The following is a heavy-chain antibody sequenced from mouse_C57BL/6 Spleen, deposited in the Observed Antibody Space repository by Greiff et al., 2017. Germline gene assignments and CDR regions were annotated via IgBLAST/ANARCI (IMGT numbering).Heavy chain of an antibody. CDR1: GYSITSGYY. CDR3: ARGGLYYYGFGDYFDY. J-gene: IGHJ2*01. D-gene: IGHD1-1*01. CDR2: ISYDGSN. Sequence: EVQLQESGPGLVKPSQSLSLTCSVTGYSITSGYYWNWIRQFPGNKLEWMGYISYDGSNNYNPSLKNRISITRDTSKNQFFLKLNSVTTEDTATYYCARGGLYYYGFGDYFDYWGQGTTLTVSS. V-gene: IGHV3-6*01.